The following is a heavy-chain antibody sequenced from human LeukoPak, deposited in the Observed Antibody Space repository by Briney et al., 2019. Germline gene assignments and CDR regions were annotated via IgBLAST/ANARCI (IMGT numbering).Heavy chain of an antibody. J-gene: IGHJ4*02. CDR1: GGSISTGGYY. CDR2: IYYTGST. V-gene: IGHV4-31*03. CDR3: ARRVGIAAAGFINY. D-gene: IGHD6-13*01. Sequence: SETLSLTCTVSGGSISTGGYYWSWIRQNPGKGLEWIGYIYYTGSTYYNPSLKSRVTISVDTSKNQFSLKLSSVTAADTAVYYCARRVGIAAAGFINYWGQGTLVTVSS.